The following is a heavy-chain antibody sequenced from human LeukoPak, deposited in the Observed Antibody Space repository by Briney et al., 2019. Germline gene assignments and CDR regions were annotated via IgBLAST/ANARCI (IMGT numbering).Heavy chain of an antibody. CDR1: GASINSYY. J-gene: IGHJ4*02. Sequence: PSETLSLTCAVSGASINSYYWSWIRQTPGKRLEWIAHMYFDGSSNYNPSLEGRATIFLDTPKNQLSLKLTSVTPADTAVYYCARGQGYGEDWGQGTLVTVSS. V-gene: IGHV4-59*01. CDR3: ARGQGYGED. CDR2: MYFDGSS. D-gene: IGHD3-10*01.